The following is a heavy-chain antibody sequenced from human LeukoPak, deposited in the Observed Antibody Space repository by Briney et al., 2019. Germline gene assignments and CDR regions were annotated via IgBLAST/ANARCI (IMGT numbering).Heavy chain of an antibody. CDR3: ARGLNTSPGVDY. CDR2: IKEDGSQK. CDR1: GFTFSNYW. D-gene: IGHD3-16*01. J-gene: IGHJ4*02. Sequence: PGGSLRLSCAASGFTFSNYWMNWVRQAPGKGLEWVANIKEDGSQKYNVDSVKGRFTSSRDNAKNSVYLQMSSLRDEDTAVYYCARGLNTSPGVDYWGQGTLVVVSS. V-gene: IGHV3-7*01.